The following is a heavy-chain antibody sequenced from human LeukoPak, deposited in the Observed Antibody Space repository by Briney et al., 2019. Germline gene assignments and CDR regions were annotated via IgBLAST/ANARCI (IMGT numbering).Heavy chain of an antibody. CDR2: IRSKAYGGTT. J-gene: IGHJ3*02. V-gene: IGHV3-49*04. Sequence: PGRSLRLSCTASGFTFGDYAMSWVRQAPGKGLEWVGFIRSKAYGGTTEYAASVKGRFTISRDDSKSIAYLQMNSLKTEDTAVYCCTSSWYCSSTSCSDAFDIWGQGTMVTVSS. D-gene: IGHD2-2*01. CDR3: TSSWYCSSTSCSDAFDI. CDR1: GFTFGDYA.